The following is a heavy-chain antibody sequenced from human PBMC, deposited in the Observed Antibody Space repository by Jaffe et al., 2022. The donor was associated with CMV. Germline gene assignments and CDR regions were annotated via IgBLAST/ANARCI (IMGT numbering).Heavy chain of an antibody. CDR2: ISSSGSTI. Sequence: QVQLVESGGGLVKPGGSLRLSCAASGFTFSDYYMSWIRQAPGKGLEWVSYISSSGSTIYYADSVKGRFTISRDNAKNSLYLQMNSLRAEDTAVYYCACSYYDFWSGRTDYYYGMDVWGQGTTVTVSS. CDR1: GFTFSDYY. J-gene: IGHJ6*02. V-gene: IGHV3-11*01. CDR3: ACSYYDFWSGRTDYYYGMDV. D-gene: IGHD3-3*01.